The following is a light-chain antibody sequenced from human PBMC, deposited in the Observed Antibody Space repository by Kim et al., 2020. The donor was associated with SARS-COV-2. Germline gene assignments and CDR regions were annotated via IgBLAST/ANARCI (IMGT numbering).Light chain of an antibody. V-gene: IGKV1-17*03. CDR1: QDISNY. Sequence: APVGDRVTVTSRASQDISNYLAWVQQKAGKVPKRLIYAASSLQSGVPSRCSGSGSGTEFTLTISSLQPEDFATDFCLQHNSYPLTFGQGTKVDIK. J-gene: IGKJ1*01. CDR3: LQHNSYPLT. CDR2: AAS.